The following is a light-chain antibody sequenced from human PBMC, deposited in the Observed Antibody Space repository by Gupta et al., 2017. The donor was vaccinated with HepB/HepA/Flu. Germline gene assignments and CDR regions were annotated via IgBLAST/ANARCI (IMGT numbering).Light chain of an antibody. CDR1: SLRNYY. CDR3: NSRDSSANHLV. CDR2: GKN. V-gene: IGLV3-19*01. J-gene: IGLJ2*01. Sequence: SSALPPAPAVSVALGQTVRIPCRGDSLRNYYASWYQQKPGQAPVLVIYGKNSRPSGIPDRFSGSSSGNTASLTITGAQAEDEADYYCNSRDSSANHLVFGGGTKLTVL.